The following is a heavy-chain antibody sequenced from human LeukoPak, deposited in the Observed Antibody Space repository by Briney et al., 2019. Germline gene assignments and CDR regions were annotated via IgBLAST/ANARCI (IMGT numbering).Heavy chain of an antibody. Sequence: GGSLRLSCAASGFTFSSYSRNWVRQAPGKGLEWVSFISSRSSTIYYADSVKGRFTISRDNAKDSLSLQMNSLRDEDTAVYYCARLRDPSMAHSYYGLDVWGPGNTVTVSS. D-gene: IGHD5-18*01. J-gene: IGHJ6*02. CDR3: ARLRDPSMAHSYYGLDV. V-gene: IGHV3-48*02. CDR1: GFTFSSYS. CDR2: ISSRSSTI.